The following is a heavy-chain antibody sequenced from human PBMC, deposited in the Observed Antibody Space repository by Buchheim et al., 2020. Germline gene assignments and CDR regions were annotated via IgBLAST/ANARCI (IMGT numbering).Heavy chain of an antibody. CDR2: INHSGST. CDR1: GGSFSGYY. D-gene: IGHD2-15*01. Sequence: QVQLQQWGAGLLKPSETLSLTCAVYGGSFSGYYWSWIRQPPGTGLEWIGDINHSGSTNYNPSLKSRVTISVDTSQNQFSLKLSSVTAADTAVYYCARTNPPYCSGGSCYSDYWGQGTL. V-gene: IGHV4-34*01. CDR3: ARTNPPYCSGGSCYSDY. J-gene: IGHJ4*02.